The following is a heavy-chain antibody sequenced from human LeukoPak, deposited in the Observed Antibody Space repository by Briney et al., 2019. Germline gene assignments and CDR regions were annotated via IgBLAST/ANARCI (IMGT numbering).Heavy chain of an antibody. CDR1: GYTFTSHG. CDR2: ISAYNGNT. CDR3: ARDGDGVLLWFGESTHDYYYYGMDV. Sequence: ASVKVSCKASGYTFTSHGISWVRQAPGQGLERMGWISAYNGNTNYAQKLQGRVTMTTDTSTSTAYMELRSLRSDDTAVYYCARDGDGVLLWFGESTHDYYYYGMDVWGQGTTVTVSS. V-gene: IGHV1-18*01. J-gene: IGHJ6*02. D-gene: IGHD3-10*01.